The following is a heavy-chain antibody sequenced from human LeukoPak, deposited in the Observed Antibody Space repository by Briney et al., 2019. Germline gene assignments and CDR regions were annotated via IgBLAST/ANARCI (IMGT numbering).Heavy chain of an antibody. CDR3: ARDCSSTSCYGQLPSYYFDY. CDR2: IIPIFGTA. CDR1: GGTFSSYA. V-gene: IGHV1-69*05. Sequence: SVKVSCRASGGTFSSYAISWVRQAPGQGLEWMGRIIPIFGTANYAQKFQGRVTITTDESTSTAYMELSSLRSEDTAVYYCARDCSSTSCYGQLPSYYFDYWGQGTLVTVSS. J-gene: IGHJ4*02. D-gene: IGHD2-2*01.